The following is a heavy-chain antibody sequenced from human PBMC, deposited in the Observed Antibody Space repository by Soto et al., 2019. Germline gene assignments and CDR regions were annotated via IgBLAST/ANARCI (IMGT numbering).Heavy chain of an antibody. D-gene: IGHD3-10*01. Sequence: TLSLTCTVSGGSISSGGYYWSWIRQHPGKGLEWVALIYWNDDQRYNPSLKSRLTVTKDTSKNHVVLTMTNVDPLDTATYYCTHRSPAYGHDFWGPGTLVTVSS. CDR3: THRSPAYGHDF. V-gene: IGHV2-5*01. J-gene: IGHJ4*02. CDR1: GGSISSGGYY. CDR2: IYWNDDQ.